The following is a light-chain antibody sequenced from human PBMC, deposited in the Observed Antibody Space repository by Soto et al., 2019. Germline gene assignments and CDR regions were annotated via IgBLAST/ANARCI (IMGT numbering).Light chain of an antibody. CDR2: DAS. CDR3: QQYGSSPIT. CDR1: QSVNSN. V-gene: IGKV3D-15*02. Sequence: DIVMTQSPATLSVSPGARATLSCMASQSVNSNLAWYQQKPGQAPRLLIYDASARATGIPARFSGSGSGTEFTLTISRLEPEDVAVYYCQQYGSSPITFGQGTRLEIK. J-gene: IGKJ5*01.